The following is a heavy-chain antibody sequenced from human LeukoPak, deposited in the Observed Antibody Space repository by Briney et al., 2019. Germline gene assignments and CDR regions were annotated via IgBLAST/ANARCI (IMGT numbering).Heavy chain of an antibody. V-gene: IGHV4-59*01. CDR3: AKEGRSSYFDY. Sequence: SETLSLTCTVSGGSISNYYWSWIRQPPGKGLEWIGYIYYSGSTNYNPSLKSRVTISVDTSKNQFSLKLSSVTAADTAVYYCAKEGRSSYFDYWGQGTLDPLSS. CDR1: GGSISNYY. J-gene: IGHJ4*02. CDR2: IYYSGST.